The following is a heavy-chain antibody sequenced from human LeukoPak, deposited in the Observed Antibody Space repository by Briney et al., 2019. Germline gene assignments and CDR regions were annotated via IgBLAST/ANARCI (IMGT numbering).Heavy chain of an antibody. CDR2: IYYGGST. CDR1: GYSISSGYY. CDR3: ARFKRAGGWSYFDY. Sequence: SETLSLTCTVSGYSISSGYYWGWIRQPPGKGLEWIGSIYYGGSTNYSPSLKSRVTISVDTSRNQFSLKLSSVTAADTAVYYCARFKRAGGWSYFDYWGQGTLVTVSS. J-gene: IGHJ4*02. D-gene: IGHD6-19*01. V-gene: IGHV4-38-2*02.